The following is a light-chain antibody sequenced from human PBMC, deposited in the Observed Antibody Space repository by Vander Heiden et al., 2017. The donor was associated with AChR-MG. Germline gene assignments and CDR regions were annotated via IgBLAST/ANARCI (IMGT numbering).Light chain of an antibody. CDR3: CSYAGSGTHV. V-gene: IGLV2-23*01. CDR1: SSDVGNFNL. J-gene: IGLJ1*01. CDR2: ETN. Sequence: QSALTQPASVSGSPGQSITISCTGTSSDVGNFNLVSWYQHHPGKAPRLVMYETNKRPSGISTRFSGSKSGNTASLTISELQAEDEADYHCCSYAGSGTHVFGSGTTVSVL.